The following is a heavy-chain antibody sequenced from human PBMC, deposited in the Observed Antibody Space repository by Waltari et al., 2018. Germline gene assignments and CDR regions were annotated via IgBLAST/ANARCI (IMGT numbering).Heavy chain of an antibody. J-gene: IGHJ5*02. V-gene: IGHV1-46*01. CDR2: INPSAGST. CDR1: GYTFTSYY. CDR3: ARDLSQGCKYNWFDP. Sequence: QVQLVQSGAEVKKPGASVKVSCKASGYTFTSYYMHWVRQAPGQGLEWMGIINPSAGSTSYAQKFQGRVTMTRDTSTSTVYMELSSLRSEDTAVYYCARDLSQGCKYNWFDPWGQGTLVTVSS.